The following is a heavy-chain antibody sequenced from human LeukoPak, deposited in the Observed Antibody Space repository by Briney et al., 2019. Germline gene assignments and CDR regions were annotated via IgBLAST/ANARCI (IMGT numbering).Heavy chain of an antibody. V-gene: IGHV1-69*04. CDR2: IIPILGIA. J-gene: IGHJ4*02. CDR3: ARENPRKYYFDY. CDR1: GGTFSSYA. Sequence: SVKVSCKASGGTFSSYAISWVRQAPGQGLEWMGRIIPILGIANYAQKFQGRVTITADKSTSTAYMELSSLRSEDTAVHYCARENPRKYYFDYWGQGTLVTVSS.